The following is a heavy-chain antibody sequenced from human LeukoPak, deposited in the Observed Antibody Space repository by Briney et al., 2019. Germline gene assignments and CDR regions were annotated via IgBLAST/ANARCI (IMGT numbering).Heavy chain of an antibody. V-gene: IGHV1-69*04. D-gene: IGHD3-22*01. CDR2: IIPILGIA. Sequence: SVKVSCKASGGTFSSYAISWVRQAAGQGLEWMGRIIPILGIANYAQKFQGRVTITADKSTSTAYMELSSLRSDDTAVYYCARADDSSGYLDYWGQGTLVTVSS. CDR3: ARADDSSGYLDY. J-gene: IGHJ4*02. CDR1: GGTFSSYA.